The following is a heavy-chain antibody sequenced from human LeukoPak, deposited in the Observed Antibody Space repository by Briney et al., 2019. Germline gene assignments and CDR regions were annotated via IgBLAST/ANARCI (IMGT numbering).Heavy chain of an antibody. D-gene: IGHD5-18*01. Sequence: SETLSLTCTVSGGSISSSSYYWGWIRQPPGKGLEWIGEINHSGSTNYNPSLRSRVTISVDTSKNQFSLKLSSVTAADTAVYYCARIEVDAAHWGQGTLVTVSS. V-gene: IGHV4-39*07. J-gene: IGHJ4*02. CDR3: ARIEVDAAH. CDR2: INHSGST. CDR1: GGSISSSSYY.